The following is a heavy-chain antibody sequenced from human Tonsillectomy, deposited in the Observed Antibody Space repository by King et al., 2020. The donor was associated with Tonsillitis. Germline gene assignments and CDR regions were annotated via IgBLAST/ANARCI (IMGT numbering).Heavy chain of an antibody. CDR3: ARGTGGYSSSWSDY. D-gene: IGHD6-13*01. Sequence: VQLVEAGGGLVQPGGSLRLSCAASGFTISTYWMHWVRQAPGEGLVWVSRINSDGTSTTYAEAVKGRFTISKDNAKNTLYLQMNSLTAEDTAVYYCARGTGGYSSSWSDYWGQGTLVTVSS. CDR2: INSDGTST. J-gene: IGHJ4*02. V-gene: IGHV3-74*01. CDR1: GFTISTYW.